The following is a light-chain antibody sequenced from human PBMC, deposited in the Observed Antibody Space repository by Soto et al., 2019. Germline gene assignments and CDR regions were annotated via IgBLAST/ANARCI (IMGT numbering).Light chain of an antibody. J-gene: IGLJ3*02. CDR2: EVT. Sequence: QSALTQPASVSGSPGQSVTISCTGTSSDVGGYNFVSWYQQRPGKAPKLMIFEVTKRPSGVSNRFSASKSGNTASLTISGVQAEDEAEYYCCSYACTTTWVFGGGTKVNVL. V-gene: IGLV2-23*02. CDR3: CSYACTTTWV. CDR1: SSDVGGYNF.